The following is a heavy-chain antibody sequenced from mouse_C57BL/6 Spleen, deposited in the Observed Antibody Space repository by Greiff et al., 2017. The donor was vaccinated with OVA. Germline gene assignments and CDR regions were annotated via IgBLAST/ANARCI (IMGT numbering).Heavy chain of an antibody. CDR3: ARSSNYVFAY. J-gene: IGHJ3*01. V-gene: IGHV5-17*01. CDR2: ISSGSSTI. Sequence: DVHLVESGGGLVKPGGSLKLSCAASGFTFSDYGMHWVRQAPEKGLEWVAYISSGSSTIYYADTVKGRFTISRDNAKNTLFLQMTSLRSEDTAMYYCARSSNYVFAYWGQGTLVTVSA. D-gene: IGHD2-5*01. CDR1: GFTFSDYG.